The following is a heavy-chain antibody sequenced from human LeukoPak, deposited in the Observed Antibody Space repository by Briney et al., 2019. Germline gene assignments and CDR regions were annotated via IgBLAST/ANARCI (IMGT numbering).Heavy chain of an antibody. J-gene: IGHJ4*02. Sequence: GGSLRLSCSASRFTFSNYYMSWIRQAPGKGLEWVSYISRSGTYKNYADSVKGRFTISRDNARDSLYLQMNSLRAEDTAVYYCARSTHGSGSYYSFDYWGQGTLVTVSS. CDR1: RFTFSNYY. CDR2: ISRSGTYK. V-gene: IGHV3-11*06. CDR3: ARSTHGSGSYYSFDY. D-gene: IGHD3-10*01.